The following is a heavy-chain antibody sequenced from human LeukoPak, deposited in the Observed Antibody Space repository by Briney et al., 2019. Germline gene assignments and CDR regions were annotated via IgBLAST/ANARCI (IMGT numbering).Heavy chain of an antibody. V-gene: IGHV4-59*01. J-gene: IGHJ6*03. CDR2: IYYSGST. D-gene: IGHD3-9*01. CDR1: GGSISSYY. CDR3: ARGTYDILTGYYVDYYYYMDV. Sequence: SSETLSLTCTVSGGSISSYYWSWVRQPPGKGLEWIGYIYYSGSTNYNPSLKSRVTISVDTSKNQFSLKLSSVTAADTAVYYCARGTYDILTGYYVDYYYYMDVWGKGTTVTISS.